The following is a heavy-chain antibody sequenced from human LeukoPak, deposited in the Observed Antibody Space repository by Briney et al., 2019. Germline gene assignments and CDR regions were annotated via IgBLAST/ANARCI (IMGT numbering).Heavy chain of an antibody. CDR2: IKQDGSEK. Sequence: PWGSLRLSCAASGFTFSSFWMNWLRQAPGKGLEWVANIKQDGSEKYYADSVKGRFTISRDNAKNSVFLQMNSLRAEDTAVYYCAREGDISVITYAYWGQGTLVTVSS. CDR3: AREGDISVITYAY. D-gene: IGHD5-12*01. V-gene: IGHV3-7*01. CDR1: GFTFSSFW. J-gene: IGHJ4*02.